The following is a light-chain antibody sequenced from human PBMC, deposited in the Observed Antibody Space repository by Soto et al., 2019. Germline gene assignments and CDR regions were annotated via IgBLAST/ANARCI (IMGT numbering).Light chain of an antibody. CDR3: QQYNTYST. CDR2: KAS. V-gene: IGKV1-5*03. J-gene: IGKJ5*01. CDR1: QTISSW. Sequence: DIQMTQSPSTLSGSVGDRVTITCRASQTISSWLAWYQQKPGKAPNLLIHKASHLESGVPSRFSGSGSGTEFTLTISSLQPGDFATYYCQQYNTYSTFGQGTRLEIK.